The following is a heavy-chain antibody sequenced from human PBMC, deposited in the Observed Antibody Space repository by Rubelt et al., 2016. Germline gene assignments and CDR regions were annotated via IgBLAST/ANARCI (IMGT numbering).Heavy chain of an antibody. J-gene: IGHJ3*02. D-gene: IGHD2-2*01. Sequence: QVQLQQWGAGLLKPSETLSLTCAVYGGSFSGYYWSWIRQPPGKGLEWIGEINHSGSTNNTPSLKSRVTIPVDTSKNQFSLKLSSVTAADTAVYYCASVQVVPAAIGDDAFDIWGQGTMVTVSS. V-gene: IGHV4-34*01. CDR3: ASVQVVPAAIGDDAFDI. CDR2: INHSGST. CDR1: GGSFSGYY.